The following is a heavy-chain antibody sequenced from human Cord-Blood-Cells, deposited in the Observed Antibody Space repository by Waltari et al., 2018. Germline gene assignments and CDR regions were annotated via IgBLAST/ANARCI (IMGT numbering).Heavy chain of an antibody. J-gene: IGHJ4*02. CDR3: ARGWRHMISGYDY. V-gene: IGHV1-8*01. D-gene: IGHD5-12*01. Sequence: QVQLVQAGAEVKTPGASVKVSCKASGYTFTPYDINWVPQATGQGLEWMGWMNPNSGNTGYAQKFQGRVTMTRNTSISTAYMELSSLRSEDTAVYYCARGWRHMISGYDYWGQGTLVTVSS. CDR2: MNPNSGNT. CDR1: GYTFTPYD.